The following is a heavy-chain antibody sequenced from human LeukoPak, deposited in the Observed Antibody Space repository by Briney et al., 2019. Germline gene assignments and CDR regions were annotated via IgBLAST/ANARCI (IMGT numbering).Heavy chain of an antibody. V-gene: IGHV1-69*04. CDR3: AREGPLSRTNYDSSRGPIYYYYGMDV. D-gene: IGHD3-22*01. Sequence: GASVKVSCKASGGTFSSYAISWVRQAPGQGLEWMGRIIPILGIANYAQKFQGRVTITADKSTSTAYMELSSLRSEDTAVYYCAREGPLSRTNYDSSRGPIYYYYGMDVWGQGTTVTVSS. CDR2: IIPILGIA. J-gene: IGHJ6*02. CDR1: GGTFSSYA.